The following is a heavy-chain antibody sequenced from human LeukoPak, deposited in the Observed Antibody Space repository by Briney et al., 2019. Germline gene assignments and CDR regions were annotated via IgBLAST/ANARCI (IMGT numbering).Heavy chain of an antibody. CDR1: GFTFSSYS. CDR3: ARDLVGATTYYGMDV. D-gene: IGHD1-26*01. J-gene: IGHJ6*02. CDR2: ISSSSSYI. V-gene: IGHV3-21*01. Sequence: GGPLRLSCAASGFTFSSYSMNWVRQAPGKGLEWVSSISSSSSYIYYADSVKGRFTISRDNAKNSLYLQMNSLRAEDTAVYYCARDLVGATTYYGMDVWGQGTTVTVSS.